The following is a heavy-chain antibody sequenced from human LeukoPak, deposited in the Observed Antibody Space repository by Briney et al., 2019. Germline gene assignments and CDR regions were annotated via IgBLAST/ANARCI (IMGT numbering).Heavy chain of an antibody. CDR1: GFTFDGYA. J-gene: IGHJ4*02. CDR2: ISWNSVTI. CDR3: AGSISWYYFHY. D-gene: IGHD6-13*01. V-gene: IGHV3-9*01. Sequence: GGSLRLSCEVSGFTFDGYAMHWVRQAPGKGLEWVSGISWNSVTIAYADSVKGRFTISRDNARNSLYLQMDSLTTEDTASYYCAGSISWYYFHYWGQGTRVTVSS.